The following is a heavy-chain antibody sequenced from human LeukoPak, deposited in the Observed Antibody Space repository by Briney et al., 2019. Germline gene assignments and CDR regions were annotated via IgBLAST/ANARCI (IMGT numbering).Heavy chain of an antibody. D-gene: IGHD2-2*01. Sequence: GASVKVSCKASGYTFSGYSMHWVRQAPGQGLEWMGWIIPNSGGTNYAQKFQGRVTLTRDTSISTAYMELSSLRSEDTAVYYCARALGYCTSISCYDLFDYWGQGTLVAVSS. CDR3: ARALGYCTSISCYDLFDY. CDR2: IIPNSGGT. J-gene: IGHJ4*02. V-gene: IGHV1-2*02. CDR1: GYTFSGYS.